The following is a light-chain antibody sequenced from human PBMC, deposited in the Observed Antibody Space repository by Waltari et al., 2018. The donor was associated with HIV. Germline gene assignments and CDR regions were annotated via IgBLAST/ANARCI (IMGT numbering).Light chain of an antibody. J-gene: IGLJ1*01. CDR2: EVT. CDR1: NSDIGKYNL. Sequence: QSALTKPASVSGSPGQSITISCTGTNSDIGKYNLVSWYQQHPGKVPKVLIFEVTTRPSGISHRFSGSKSDNTASLTISGLQAEDEADYYCSSYATGNTYVFGTGTSVTVL. CDR3: SSYATGNTYV. V-gene: IGLV2-23*02.